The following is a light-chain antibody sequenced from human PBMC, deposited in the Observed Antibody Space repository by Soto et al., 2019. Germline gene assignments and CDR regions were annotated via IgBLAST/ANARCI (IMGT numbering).Light chain of an antibody. CDR2: DVS. J-gene: IGLJ3*02. Sequence: QSALTQPRSVSGSPGQSVTISCTGTSSDVGGYDYVFWYQHHPGKAPKLMIFDVSKRPSGVPDRFSGSKSGNTASLTISGLQAEDEADYYCCSYAGSYTFWVFGGGTKLTVL. V-gene: IGLV2-11*01. CDR1: SSDVGGYDY. CDR3: CSYAGSYTFWV.